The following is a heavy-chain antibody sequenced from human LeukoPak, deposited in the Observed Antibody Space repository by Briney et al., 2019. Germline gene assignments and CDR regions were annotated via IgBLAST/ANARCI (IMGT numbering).Heavy chain of an antibody. J-gene: IGHJ5*02. Sequence: PGGSLRLSCAASGFTFSSYSMNWVRQAPGKGPESASSISSSSSYIYYADSVKARFTISTDNARNSLYLKMNSLGAEDTAVYYCARDYDFWSGYSYNGFDPWGQGTLVTVSS. CDR3: ARDYDFWSGYSYNGFDP. CDR2: ISSSSSYI. D-gene: IGHD3-3*01. V-gene: IGHV3-21*01. CDR1: GFTFSSYS.